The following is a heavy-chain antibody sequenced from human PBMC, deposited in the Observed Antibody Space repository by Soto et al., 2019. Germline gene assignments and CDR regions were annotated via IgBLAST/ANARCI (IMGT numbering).Heavy chain of an antibody. CDR3: ARDPVTAADYFDY. CDR1: GDSVSSNSAT. V-gene: IGHV6-1*01. CDR2: TYYRSKWYY. Sequence: QTLSLTCAISGDSVSSNSATWNLIRQSPSRGLEWLGRTYYRSKWYYDYAVSVKSRITINPDTSKNQFSLQLNSVTPEDTAVYYCARDPVTAADYFDYWGPGTLVSVSS. J-gene: IGHJ4*02. D-gene: IGHD6-13*01.